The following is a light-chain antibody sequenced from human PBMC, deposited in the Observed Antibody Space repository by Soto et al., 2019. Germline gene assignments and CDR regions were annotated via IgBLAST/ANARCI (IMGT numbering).Light chain of an antibody. J-gene: IGLJ3*02. V-gene: IGLV2-14*01. CDR2: DVS. CDR1: SSDVGGYNY. CDR3: SSYTSSSTPQ. Sequence: QSALTQPAAVSGSPGQSITISCTGTSSDVGGYNYVSWYQQHPGKAPKLMVYDVSNRPSGVSNRFSGSKSGNTASLTISGLQAEDEADYYCSSYTSSSTPQFGGGTKLTVL.